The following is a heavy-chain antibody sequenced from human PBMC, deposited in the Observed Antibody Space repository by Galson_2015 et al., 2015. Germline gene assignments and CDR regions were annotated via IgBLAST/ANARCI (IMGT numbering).Heavy chain of an antibody. CDR3: AHTRSYIVVVPAAKTGSYYFDY. V-gene: IGHV2-5*02. CDR1: GFSLSTSGVG. CDR2: IYWDDDK. D-gene: IGHD2-2*01. J-gene: IGHJ4*02. Sequence: PALVKPTQTLTLTCTSSGFSLSTSGVGVGWIRQPPGKALEWLALIYWDDDKRCSPSLKSRLTITKDTSKNQVVLTMTNMDPVDTATYYCAHTRSYIVVVPAAKTGSYYFDYWGQGTLVTVSS.